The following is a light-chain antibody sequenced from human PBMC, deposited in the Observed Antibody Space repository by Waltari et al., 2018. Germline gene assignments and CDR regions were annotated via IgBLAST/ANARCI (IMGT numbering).Light chain of an antibody. CDR3: FSYAGSGIYV. J-gene: IGLJ1*01. V-gene: IGLV2-23*01. CDR2: EDI. CDR1: SSDVGSYNL. Sequence: HSALTQPASVSGSPGQSITISCPGTSSDVGSYNLVPWYQQHPGNPPKIMVHEDIKRPSWASNRFSGSKSANTASLTISGIQAEDEADYYFFSYAGSGIYVFGTGTKVTV.